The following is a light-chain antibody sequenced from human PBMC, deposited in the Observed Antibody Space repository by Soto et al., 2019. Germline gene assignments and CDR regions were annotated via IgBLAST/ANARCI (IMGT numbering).Light chain of an antibody. Sequence: DVVMTQSPLSLPVTLGQPASISCRSSQGLLHRNGDTFLSWFQQRPGQSPRRLIYQVSNRDSGVPDRFSGSGSGTDFTLTISIVEAEDVGIYYCMQGTHWPYTFGQGTKLEI. CDR2: QVS. CDR1: QGLLHRNGDTF. V-gene: IGKV2-30*02. CDR3: MQGTHWPYT. J-gene: IGKJ2*01.